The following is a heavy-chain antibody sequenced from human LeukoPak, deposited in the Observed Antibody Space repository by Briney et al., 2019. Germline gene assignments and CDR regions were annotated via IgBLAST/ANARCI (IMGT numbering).Heavy chain of an antibody. V-gene: IGHV3-23*01. CDR1: GFTFSIYA. CDR3: ANGCRSTSCYIPDY. D-gene: IGHD2-2*02. CDR2: ISGGGGST. Sequence: GGSLRLSCAASGFTFSIYAMSWVRQAPGKGLQWVSAISGGGGSTYYADSVKGRFTISGDNSKNTLYLQMNSLRAEDTAIYYCANGCRSTSCYIPDYWGQGTLVTVSS. J-gene: IGHJ4*02.